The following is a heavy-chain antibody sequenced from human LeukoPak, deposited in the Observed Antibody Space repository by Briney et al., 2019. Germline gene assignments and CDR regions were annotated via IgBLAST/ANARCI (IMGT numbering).Heavy chain of an antibody. CDR2: INPNSGGT. CDR3: VRDPGYSSPRGDY. D-gene: IGHD5-18*01. J-gene: IGHJ4*02. Sequence: GASVKVSCKASGCTFTDYFMHWVRQAPGQGLEWMGWINPNSGGTHYAQKFQGRVTMTRDTSISTAYMELSRLRSDDTAVYYCVRDPGYSSPRGDYWGQGTLVTVSS. V-gene: IGHV1-2*02. CDR1: GCTFTDYF.